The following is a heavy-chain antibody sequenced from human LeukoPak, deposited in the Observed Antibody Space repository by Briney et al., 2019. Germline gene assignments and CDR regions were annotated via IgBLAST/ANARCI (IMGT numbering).Heavy chain of an antibody. D-gene: IGHD3-9*01. CDR2: ISSSSSTI. J-gene: IGHJ4*02. V-gene: IGHV3-48*04. CDR3: ARDFEAAVY. Sequence: GGSLRLSCAASGFTFSSYSMNWVRQAPGKGLEWVSYISSSSSTIYYADSVKGRFTISRDNAKNSLYLQMNSLRAEDTAVYYCARDFEAAVYWGQGTLVTVSS. CDR1: GFTFSSYS.